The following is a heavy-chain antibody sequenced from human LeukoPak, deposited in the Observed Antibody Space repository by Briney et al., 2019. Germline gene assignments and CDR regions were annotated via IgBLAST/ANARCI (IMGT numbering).Heavy chain of an antibody. J-gene: IGHJ4*02. CDR2: ISGYNGNT. Sequence: ASVKVSCKASGYTFTRYGISWVRQAPAQGLEWMGWISGYNGNTKYAQKFQGRGTMTTDTSTSTASMELRSLRSDDTAVYYCARAGYDILTLAPDPANDYWGQGILVTVSS. V-gene: IGHV1-18*01. CDR1: GYTFTRYG. CDR3: ARAGYDILTLAPDPANDY. D-gene: IGHD3-9*01.